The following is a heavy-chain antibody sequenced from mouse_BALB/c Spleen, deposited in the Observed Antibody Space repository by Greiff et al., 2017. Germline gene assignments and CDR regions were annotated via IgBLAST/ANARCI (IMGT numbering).Heavy chain of an antibody. J-gene: IGHJ3*01. V-gene: IGHV3-2*02. CDR1: GYSITSDYA. Sequence: DVQLVESGPGLVKPSQSLSLTCTVTGYSITSDYAWNWIRQFPGNKLEWMGYISYSGSTSYNPSLKSRISITRDTSKNQFFLQLNSVTTEDTATYYCANYRYGFAYWGQGTLVTVSA. CDR3: ANYRYGFAY. D-gene: IGHD2-14*01. CDR2: ISYSGST.